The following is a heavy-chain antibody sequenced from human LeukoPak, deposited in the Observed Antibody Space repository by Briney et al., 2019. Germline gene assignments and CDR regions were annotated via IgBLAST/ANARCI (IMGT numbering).Heavy chain of an antibody. CDR1: GFTFSDYY. V-gene: IGHV3-23*01. CDR2: ISGSGGST. Sequence: GGSLRFSCAASGFTFSDYYMSWIRQAPGKGLEWVSAISGSGGSTYYADSVKGRFTISRDNSKNTLYLQMNSLRAEDTAVYYCAKDLDSSSWYYFDYWGQGTLVTVSS. CDR3: AKDLDSSSWYYFDY. J-gene: IGHJ4*02. D-gene: IGHD6-13*01.